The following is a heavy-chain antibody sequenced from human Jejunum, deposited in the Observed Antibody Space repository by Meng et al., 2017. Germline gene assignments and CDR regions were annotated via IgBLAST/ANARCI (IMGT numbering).Heavy chain of an antibody. CDR1: GFNFHGYA. CDR3: ARSGGFSSEYP. D-gene: IGHD3-22*01. V-gene: IGHV3-30*01. CDR2: VSFDGTET. Sequence: GQLVGCGGGVVQPGRSMRLSCAASGFNFHGYAMHWVRQAPGKGLGWVAGVSFDGTETFYADSVKGRFTISRDNSKNTLFLQMNGLRPDDTAMYYCARSGGFSSEYPWGQGTLVTVSS. J-gene: IGHJ5*02.